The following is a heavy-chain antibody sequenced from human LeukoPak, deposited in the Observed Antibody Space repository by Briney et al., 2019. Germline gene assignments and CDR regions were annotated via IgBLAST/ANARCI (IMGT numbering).Heavy chain of an antibody. D-gene: IGHD6-19*01. CDR1: GFTFSSYS. Sequence: GGSLRLSCAASGFTFSSYSMNWVRQAPGKGLEWVSSISSSSTYIYYADSVKGRFTISRDNAKNSLYLQMNSLRPEDTAVYYCARAQPSLVDYFDYWGQGTLVTVSS. CDR3: ARAQPSLVDYFDY. V-gene: IGHV3-21*01. J-gene: IGHJ4*02. CDR2: ISSSSTYI.